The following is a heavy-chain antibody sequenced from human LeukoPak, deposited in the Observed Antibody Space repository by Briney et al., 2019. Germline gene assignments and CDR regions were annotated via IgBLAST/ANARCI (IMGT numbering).Heavy chain of an antibody. CDR2: INPYSGDT. CDR1: GYTFTGYH. D-gene: IGHD6-13*01. J-gene: IGHJ4*02. CDR3: ARDQGSLTRSWYTGY. Sequence: ASVKVSCKASGYTFTGYHIHWVRQAPGQGLEWMGRINPYSGDTNFAQKFQGRVTMTRDTSITTAYMDLSSLTPDDTAVYFCARDQGSLTRSWYTGYWGQGTQVTVTS. V-gene: IGHV1-2*06.